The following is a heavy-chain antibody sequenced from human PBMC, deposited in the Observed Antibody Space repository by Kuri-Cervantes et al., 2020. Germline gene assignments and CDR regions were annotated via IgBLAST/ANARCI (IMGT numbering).Heavy chain of an antibody. J-gene: IGHJ4*02. V-gene: IGHV3-30-3*01. CDR2: ISYDGSNK. Sequence: GESLKISCAASGFTYSDHYMNWVRQAPGKGLEWVAVISYDGSNKHYADSVKGRFTISRDNSKNTLYLQMNSLRAEDTAVYYCARVGIAAAGPYYFDYWGQGTLVTVSS. D-gene: IGHD6-13*01. CDR1: GFTYSDHY. CDR3: ARVGIAAAGPYYFDY.